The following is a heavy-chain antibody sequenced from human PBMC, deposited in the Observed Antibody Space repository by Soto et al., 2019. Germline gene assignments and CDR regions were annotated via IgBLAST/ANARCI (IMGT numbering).Heavy chain of an antibody. D-gene: IGHD2-21*01. CDR2: VSDNGGSRGGT. V-gene: IGHV3-23*01. J-gene: IGHJ3*02. Sequence: EVVLLESGGGLVQPGGSLRLSCKASGFMFNTSAMTWVRQAPGQGLQWVASVSDNGGSRGGTYYADSVKGRFTIARDNSENTIYLQLDSLTGADTAVYYCARAKAVVIAALDIWGQGTMVTVSS. CDR3: ARAKAVVIAALDI. CDR1: GFMFNTSA.